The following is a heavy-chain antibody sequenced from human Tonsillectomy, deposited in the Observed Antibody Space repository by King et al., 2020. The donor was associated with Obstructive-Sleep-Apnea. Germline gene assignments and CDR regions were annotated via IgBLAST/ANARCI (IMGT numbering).Heavy chain of an antibody. D-gene: IGHD2-21*02. CDR2: IRSKANSYAT. J-gene: IGHJ6*02. CDR1: GFTLSGSA. Sequence: VQLVESGGGLVQPGGSLKLSGAASGFTLSGSAMHWVRQASGKGLEWVGRIRSKANSYATAYAASVKGRFTVSRDDSKNTAYLQMNSLKTEDTAVYYCTRPGGDAYYYYGMDVWGQGATVTVSS. CDR3: TRPGGDAYYYYGMDV. V-gene: IGHV3-73*02.